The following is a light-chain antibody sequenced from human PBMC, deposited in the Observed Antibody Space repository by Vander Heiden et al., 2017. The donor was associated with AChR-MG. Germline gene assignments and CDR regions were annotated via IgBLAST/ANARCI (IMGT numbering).Light chain of an antibody. CDR1: QSVSSN. CDR2: GAS. J-gene: IGKJ1*01. V-gene: IGKV3-15*01. Sequence: EIVMTQPPATLSVSPGERATLSCRASQSVSSNLAWYQQKPGQAPRLLIYGASTRATGIPARFSGSGSGTEFTLTISSLQSEDFAVYYCQQYNNGPPLTFGQEAKVEIK. CDR3: QQYNNGPPLT.